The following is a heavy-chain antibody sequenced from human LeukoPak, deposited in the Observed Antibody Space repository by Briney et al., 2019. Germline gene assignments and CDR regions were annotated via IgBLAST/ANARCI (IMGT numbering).Heavy chain of an antibody. CDR1: RYTFTGYY. Sequence: ASVKVSCKASRYTFTGYYMHWVRQAPGQGLEWMGWINPNSGGTDYAQKFQGMVTMTRDTSISTAYMELSRLRSDDTAVYYCARGTGEGYTYGRYYFDYWGQGTLVTVSS. CDR2: INPNSGGT. D-gene: IGHD5-18*01. V-gene: IGHV1-2*02. CDR3: ARGTGEGYTYGRYYFDY. J-gene: IGHJ4*02.